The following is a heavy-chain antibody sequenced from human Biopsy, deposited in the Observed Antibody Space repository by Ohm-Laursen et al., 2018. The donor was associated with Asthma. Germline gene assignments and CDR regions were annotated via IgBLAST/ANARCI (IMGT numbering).Heavy chain of an antibody. V-gene: IGHV4-31*03. J-gene: IGHJ3*02. D-gene: IGHD1-20*01. CDR3: ARPITGTRNAFDI. Sequence: SETLSLTCSVSGGSISSGGYYWSWIRQHPGKGLEWIGYIYDSGSTYYNPSLKSRLTIAVDPSKNQFPLKVTSVTAADTAVYYCARPITGTRNAFDIWGQGTMVTVSS. CDR2: IYDSGST. CDR1: GGSISSGGYY.